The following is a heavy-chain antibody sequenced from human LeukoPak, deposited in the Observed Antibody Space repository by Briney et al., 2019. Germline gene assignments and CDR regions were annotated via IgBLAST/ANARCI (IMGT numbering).Heavy chain of an antibody. Sequence: TGGSLRLSCVASGFTFSGYSMNWVRQAPGKGLEWVSYISSSGSAIYYTDSVKGRFTISRDNDKSSLYLQMNSLRAEDTAVYYCAREEGYSGYDYLLARDYWGQGTLVTVPS. V-gene: IGHV3-48*01. CDR3: AREEGYSGYDYLLARDY. CDR1: GFTFSGYS. D-gene: IGHD5-12*01. J-gene: IGHJ4*02. CDR2: ISSSGSAI.